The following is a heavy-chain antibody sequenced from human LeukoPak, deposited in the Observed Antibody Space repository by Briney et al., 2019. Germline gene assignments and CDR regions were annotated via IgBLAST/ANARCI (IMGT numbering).Heavy chain of an antibody. CDR1: GGTFSSYA. Sequence: SVKVSCKASGGTFSSYAISWVRQAPGQGLEWMGGIIPIFGTANYAQKFQGRVTITADESTSTAYMELSSLRSEDTAVYYCAREGYYYGSSGYYPFDYWGQGTLVTVSS. V-gene: IGHV1-69*01. J-gene: IGHJ4*02. CDR3: AREGYYYGSSGYYPFDY. D-gene: IGHD3-22*01. CDR2: IIPIFGTA.